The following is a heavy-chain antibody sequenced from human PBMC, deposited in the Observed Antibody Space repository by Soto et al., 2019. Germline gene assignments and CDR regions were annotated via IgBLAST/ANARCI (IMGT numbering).Heavy chain of an antibody. CDR3: ARQGDGYYYCCGMDV. J-gene: IGHJ6*02. CDR2: IYPGDSDT. CDR1: GYSFTSYW. V-gene: IGHV5-51*01. D-gene: IGHD2-21*01. Sequence: PGESLKISCKGSGYSFTSYWIGWVRQMPGKGLEWMGIIYPGDSDTRYSPSFQGQVTISADKSISTAYLQWSSLKASDTAMYYCARQGDGYYYCCGMDVWGQGTRVTVCS.